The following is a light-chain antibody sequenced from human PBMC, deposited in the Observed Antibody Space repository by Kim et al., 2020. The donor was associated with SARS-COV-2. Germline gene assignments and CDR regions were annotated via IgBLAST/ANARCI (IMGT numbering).Light chain of an antibody. CDR2: GNS. CDR3: QSYDSSLTGSVI. J-gene: IGLJ2*01. CDR1: SSNIGAGYD. V-gene: IGLV1-40*01. Sequence: QSVLTQPPSVSGAPGQRVTISCTGSSSNIGAGYDVHWYQQLPGTAPKLLMYGNSKRPSGVPDRLSGSKSGTSASLAITGLQAEDEADYYCQSYDSSLTGSVIFGGGTKLTVL.